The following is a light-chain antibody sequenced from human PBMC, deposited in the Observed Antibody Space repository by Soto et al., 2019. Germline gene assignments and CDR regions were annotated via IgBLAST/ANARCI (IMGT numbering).Light chain of an antibody. CDR1: QSVSSN. CDR3: QQYSNWPLT. V-gene: IGKV3-15*01. Sequence: EIVMTQSPATLSVSPGKRATLSCRASQSVSSNLAWYQQKPGQAPRLLIYGASTRATGIPARFSGSGSGTEFTLTISSLQSEDFGVYYCQQYSNWPLTFGGGTKVEIK. CDR2: GAS. J-gene: IGKJ4*01.